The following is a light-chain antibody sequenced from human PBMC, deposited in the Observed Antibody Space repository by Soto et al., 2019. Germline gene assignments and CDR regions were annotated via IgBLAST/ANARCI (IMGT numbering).Light chain of an antibody. V-gene: IGKV1-13*02. CDR2: AAS. J-gene: IGKJ4*01. CDR3: QQYNSYSPLT. CDR1: QGISTA. Sequence: IHLTQSPSSLSASLGDRVTITFRTSQGISTALAWSQQKPGKAPELLIYAASTLQSGVPSRFSGSGSGTEFTLTISSLQPDDFATYYCQQYNSYSPLTFGGGTKVDI.